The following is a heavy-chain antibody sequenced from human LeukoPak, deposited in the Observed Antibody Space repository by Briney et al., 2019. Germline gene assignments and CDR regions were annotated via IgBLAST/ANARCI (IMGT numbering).Heavy chain of an antibody. CDR2: IGLGGDST. Sequence: GAFLRLSCAASGFTFSSYAMSWVRQAPGKGLEWVSTIGLGGDSTFYADSVKGRFTISRDNSNNTLYLQMNSLRTEDTAVYYCAKEFYGLFDPWGQGTLVTVS. D-gene: IGHD3-16*01. CDR3: AKEFYGLFDP. V-gene: IGHV3-23*01. J-gene: IGHJ5*02. CDR1: GFTFSSYA.